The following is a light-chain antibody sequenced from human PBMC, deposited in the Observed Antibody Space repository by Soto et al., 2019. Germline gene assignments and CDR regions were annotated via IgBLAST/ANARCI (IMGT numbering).Light chain of an antibody. CDR1: SSNIGSNT. V-gene: IGLV1-44*01. Sequence: QSVLTQPPSASETPGQRVTISCSGSSSNIGSNTVNWYRQLPGTAPILLIYSNNQRPSGVPDRFSGSKSGTSASLAISGLQSEDEADYFCAAWDDSLRGRVFGGGTKVTVL. J-gene: IGLJ3*02. CDR2: SNN. CDR3: AAWDDSLRGRV.